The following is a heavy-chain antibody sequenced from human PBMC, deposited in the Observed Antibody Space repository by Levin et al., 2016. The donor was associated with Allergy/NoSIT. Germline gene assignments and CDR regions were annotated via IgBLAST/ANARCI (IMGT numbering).Heavy chain of an antibody. J-gene: IGHJ4*02. CDR2: IKSKTDGGTT. V-gene: IGHV3-15*01. CDR3: TNVLLWFGESPPGY. D-gene: IGHD3-10*01. Sequence: VRQAPGKGLEWVGRIKSKTDGGTTDYAAPVKGRFTISRDDSKNTLYLQMNSLKTEDTAVYYCTNVLLWFGESPPGYWGQGTLVTVSS.